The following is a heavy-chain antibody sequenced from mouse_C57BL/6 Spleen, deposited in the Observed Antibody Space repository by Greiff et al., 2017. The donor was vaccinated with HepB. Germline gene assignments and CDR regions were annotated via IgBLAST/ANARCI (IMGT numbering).Heavy chain of an antibody. CDR2: IHPNSGST. J-gene: IGHJ1*03. CDR3: ARWGCYYYGSSYVDWYFDV. D-gene: IGHD1-1*01. Sequence: QVHVKQPGAELVKPGASVKLSCKASGYTFTSYWMHWVKQRPGQGLEWIGMIHPNSGSTNYNEKFKSKATLTVDKSSSTAYMQLSSLTSEDSAVYYCARWGCYYYGSSYVDWYFDVWGTGTTVTVSS. V-gene: IGHV1-64*01. CDR1: GYTFTSYW.